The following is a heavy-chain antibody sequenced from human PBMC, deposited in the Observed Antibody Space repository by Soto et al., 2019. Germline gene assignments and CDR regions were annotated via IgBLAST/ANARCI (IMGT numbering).Heavy chain of an antibody. Sequence: GGSLRLSCAASGFTFSTYAMSWVRQAPGKGLEWVSYISNTGSSTYYADSVKGRFTISRDNSKNTPYLQMNSLRVEDTAVYYCAKHRLGSTPGKFDYWGQGTLVTVSS. CDR3: AKHRLGSTPGKFDY. CDR1: GFTFSTYA. J-gene: IGHJ4*02. V-gene: IGHV3-23*01. D-gene: IGHD2-15*01. CDR2: ISNTGSST.